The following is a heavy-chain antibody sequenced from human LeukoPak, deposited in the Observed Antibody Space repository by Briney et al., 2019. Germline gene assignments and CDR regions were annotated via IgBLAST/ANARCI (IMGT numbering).Heavy chain of an antibody. CDR2: IYYSGST. D-gene: IGHD3-10*01. CDR1: GGSISSYY. Sequence: SETLSLTCTVSGGSISSYYWSWLRQPPGKGLEWIGYIYYSGSTNYNPSLKSRVTISVDTSKNQFSLKLSSVTAADTAVYYCARVRHGSTMGYFDYWGQGTLVTVSS. CDR3: ARVRHGSTMGYFDY. V-gene: IGHV4-59*01. J-gene: IGHJ4*02.